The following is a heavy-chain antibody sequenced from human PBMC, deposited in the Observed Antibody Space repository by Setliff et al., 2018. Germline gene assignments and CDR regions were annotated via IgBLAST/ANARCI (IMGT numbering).Heavy chain of an antibody. Sequence: GGSLRLSCAASGFTFNSFWMGWVRQAPGKGLEWVANIKQDGSDKYYVDPAKGRFTISRDNARNSLYLQMDSLRADDTAVYYCARWLRWSFDYWGQGTLVTVSS. CDR2: IKQDGSDK. V-gene: IGHV3-7*03. CDR3: ARWLRWSFDY. J-gene: IGHJ4*02. D-gene: IGHD4-17*01. CDR1: GFTFNSFW.